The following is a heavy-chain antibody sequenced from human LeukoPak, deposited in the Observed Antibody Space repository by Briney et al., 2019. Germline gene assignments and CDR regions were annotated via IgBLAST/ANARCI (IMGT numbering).Heavy chain of an antibody. V-gene: IGHV4-39*01. D-gene: IGHD6-13*01. J-gene: IGHJ4*02. CDR1: GFTFSSYSMN. CDR2: IYYSGNA. CDR3: ARRISSGSRLFDY. Sequence: GSLRLSCAASGFTFSSYSMNWVRQPPGKGLEWIGSIYYSGNAYYNPSLKSRVTISVDTSKNQFSLKLSSVTAADTAVYYCARRISSGSRLFDYWGQGTLVTVSS.